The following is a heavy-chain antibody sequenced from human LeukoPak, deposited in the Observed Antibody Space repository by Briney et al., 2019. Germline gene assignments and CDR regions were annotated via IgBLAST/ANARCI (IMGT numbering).Heavy chain of an antibody. CDR1: GGSFSNDA. V-gene: IGHV1-69*05. D-gene: IGHD2-2*01. J-gene: IGHJ3*01. CDR2: IIPIYGAT. Sequence: SVKVSCKASGGSFSNDAISWVRQAPGQGLEWVGQIIPIYGATNYAQKFEDRVTISMDESPDTANMELSSLRSDDTAVYYCAREARYCEHTSCYPAFGLWGQGTPVTVSS. CDR3: AREARYCEHTSCYPAFGL.